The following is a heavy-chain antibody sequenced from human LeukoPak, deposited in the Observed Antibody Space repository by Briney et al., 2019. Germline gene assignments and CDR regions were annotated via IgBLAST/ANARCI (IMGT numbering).Heavy chain of an antibody. V-gene: IGHV1-18*01. D-gene: IGHD5-12*01. CDR1: GYTFTSYG. CDR2: ISAYNGNT. CDR3: ARDDALVATGSFYY. Sequence: ASVKVSCKVSGYTFTSYGINWVRQAPGQGLEWMGWISAYNGNTNYAQKLQGRVTMTTDTSTSTAYMELRSLRSDDTAVYYCARDDALVATGSFYYWGQGTLVTVSS. J-gene: IGHJ4*02.